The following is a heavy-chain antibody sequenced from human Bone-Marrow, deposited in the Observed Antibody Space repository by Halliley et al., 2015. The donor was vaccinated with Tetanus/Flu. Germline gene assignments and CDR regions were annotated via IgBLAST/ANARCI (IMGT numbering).Heavy chain of an antibody. CDR3: ARDSGQQLTDY. D-gene: IGHD6-13*01. Sequence: SLRLSCAASGFTFSSYSMNWVRQAPGRGLEWVSSISSSSNHIYYGDSVKGRFTYYADSVKGRFTISRDDAKNSLYLQMNSLRAEDTAVYYCARDSGQQLTDYWGQGTLVTVSS. V-gene: IGHV3-21*01. J-gene: IGHJ4*02. CDR1: GFTFSSYS. CDR2: ISSSSNHI.